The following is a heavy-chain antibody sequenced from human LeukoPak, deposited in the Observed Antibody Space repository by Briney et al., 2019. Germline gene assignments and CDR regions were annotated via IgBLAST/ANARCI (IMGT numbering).Heavy chain of an antibody. CDR2: ISSSSSLL. CDR1: GFTFSYYS. D-gene: IGHD6-13*01. CDR3: AKVDRGDYSSSPVPYYNYYMNV. Sequence: GGSLRLSCAASGFTFSYYSMNWVRQAPGRGPEWVSCISSSSSLLFYSDSVRGRFTISRDNAKNLLYLHMNSLRVEDTAVYYCAKVDRGDYSSSPVPYYNYYMNVWGKGTTVTVSS. V-gene: IGHV3-21*01. J-gene: IGHJ6*03.